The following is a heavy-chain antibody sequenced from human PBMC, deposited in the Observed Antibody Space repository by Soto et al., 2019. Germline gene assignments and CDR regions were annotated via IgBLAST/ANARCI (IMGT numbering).Heavy chain of an antibody. D-gene: IGHD2-8*01. CDR1: GYIFTDYN. V-gene: IGHV1-2*04. CDR3: ARDREETCTNGVCYDLGFDP. CDR2: SNANSGAT. J-gene: IGHJ5*02. Sequence: QVQLVQTGAEVKKPGASVKVSCKASGYIFTDYNIHWVRQATGQGMDWMGRSNANSGATNYVQKFQGWGTMSTDTSISTADKELNRLKSADTAVYYCARDREETCTNGVCYDLGFDPWGQGTLVTVSS.